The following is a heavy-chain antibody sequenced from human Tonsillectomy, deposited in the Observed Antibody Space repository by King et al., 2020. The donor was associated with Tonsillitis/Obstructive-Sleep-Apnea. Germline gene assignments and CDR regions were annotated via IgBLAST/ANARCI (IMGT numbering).Heavy chain of an antibody. CDR1: GFTFSSFA. Sequence: VQLVESGGGLVQPGGSLRLSCAASGFTFSSFAMNWVRQAPGKGLEWVSTISSSGGSTYYADSVKGRFTISRDNSKSTLYLQMNSLRAEDTALYYCACDYGDFGLDYWGQGTLVTVSS. D-gene: IGHD4-17*01. CDR3: ACDYGDFGLDY. V-gene: IGHV3-23*04. J-gene: IGHJ4*02. CDR2: ISSSGGST.